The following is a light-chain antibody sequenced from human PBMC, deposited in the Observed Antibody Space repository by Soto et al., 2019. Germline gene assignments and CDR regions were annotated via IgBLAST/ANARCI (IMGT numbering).Light chain of an antibody. Sequence: EFGLTQSPDTLSLSPGERATLSCRASQTVRNNYLAWYQQKPDQAPRLLTYDASSRATGIPDRFSGGGSGTDFTLTISRLEPEDFAVDFCQQFSSYPLTFGGGTKVDIK. CDR2: DAS. J-gene: IGKJ4*01. CDR3: QQFSSYPLT. CDR1: QTVRNNY. V-gene: IGKV3-20*01.